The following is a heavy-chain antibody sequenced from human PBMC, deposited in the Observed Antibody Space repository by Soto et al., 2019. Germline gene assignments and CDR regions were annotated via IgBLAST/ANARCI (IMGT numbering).Heavy chain of an antibody. CDR2: IKQDGSEK. J-gene: IGHJ6*02. V-gene: IGHV3-7*01. CDR1: GFTFSSYW. D-gene: IGHD4-17*01. CDR3: ARVTTVTNYYYYGMDV. Sequence: EVQLVESGGGLVQPGGSLRLSCAASGFTFSSYWMSWVRQAPGKGLEWVANIKQDGSEKYYVDSVKGRFTISRDNAKNSLYLQMNRLRAEDTAVYYCARVTTVTNYYYYGMDVWGQGTTVTVSS.